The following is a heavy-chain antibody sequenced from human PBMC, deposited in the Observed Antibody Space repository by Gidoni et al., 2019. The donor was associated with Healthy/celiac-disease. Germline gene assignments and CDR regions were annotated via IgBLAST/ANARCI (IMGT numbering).Heavy chain of an antibody. D-gene: IGHD3-16*02. V-gene: IGHV1-2*04. Sequence: QVQLVQSGAEVKKPGASVKVSCKASGYTFTGYYMPWVRQAPGQGLEWMGWINPNSGGTNYAQKFQGWVTMTRDTSISTAYMELSRLRSDDTAVYYCARGNYYDYVWGSYRYTRGWFDPWGQGTLVTVSS. CDR2: INPNSGGT. J-gene: IGHJ5*02. CDR3: ARGNYYDYVWGSYRYTRGWFDP. CDR1: GYTFTGYY.